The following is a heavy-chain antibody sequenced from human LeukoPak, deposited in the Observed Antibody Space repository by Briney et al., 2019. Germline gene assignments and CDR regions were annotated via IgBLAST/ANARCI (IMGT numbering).Heavy chain of an antibody. D-gene: IGHD2-21*02. CDR2: ISSSSSTI. CDR1: GFTFSSYS. V-gene: IGHV3-48*02. Sequence: GGSLRLSCAASGFTFSSYSMNWVRQAPGKGLELVSYISSSSSTIYYADSVKGRFTISRDNAKNSLYLQMNSLRDEDTAVYYCARDLVVVTASWFDPWGQGTLVTVSS. J-gene: IGHJ5*02. CDR3: ARDLVVVTASWFDP.